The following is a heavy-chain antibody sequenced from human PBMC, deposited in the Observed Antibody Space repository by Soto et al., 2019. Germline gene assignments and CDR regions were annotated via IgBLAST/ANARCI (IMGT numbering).Heavy chain of an antibody. CDR2: IIPIFGTA. V-gene: IGHV1-69*01. CDR3: VRGYSSGWGDYYYGMDV. D-gene: IGHD6-19*01. J-gene: IGHJ6*02. CDR1: GGTFSSYA. Sequence: QVQLVQSGAEVKKPGSSVKVSCKASGGTFSSYAISWVRQAPGQGLEWMGGIIPIFGTANYAQKFQGRVTITADESTSTAYMELSSLRSEDTAVYYCVRGYSSGWGDYYYGMDVWGQGTTVTVSS.